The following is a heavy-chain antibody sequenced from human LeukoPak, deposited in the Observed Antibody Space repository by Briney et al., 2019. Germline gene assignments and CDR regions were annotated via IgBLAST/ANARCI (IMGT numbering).Heavy chain of an antibody. D-gene: IGHD6-19*01. CDR1: GHIFRDSW. Sequence: PGGSLRLSCAASAAFGHIFRDSWMHWVRQAPGKGLVWVSLIKSDGSGTIYADSVKGRFTISRDNAKNTLYLQMNSLRAEDTAVYYCAKVGQGIAVAGTWYDYWGQGTLVTVSS. J-gene: IGHJ4*02. V-gene: IGHV3-74*01. CDR2: IKSDGSGT. CDR3: AKVGQGIAVAGTWYDY.